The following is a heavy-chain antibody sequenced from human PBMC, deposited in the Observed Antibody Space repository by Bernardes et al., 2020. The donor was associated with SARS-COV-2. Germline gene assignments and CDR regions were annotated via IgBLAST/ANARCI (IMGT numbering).Heavy chain of an antibody. Sequence: SETLSLTCAVYGGSFSGYYWSWIRQPPGKGLEWIGEINHSGSTNYNPSLKSRVTISVDTSKNQFSLKLSSVTAADTAVYYCARGRHDSSGYYYAPAYYYYYGMDVWGQGTLVTVSS. D-gene: IGHD3-22*01. CDR1: GGSFSGYY. CDR2: INHSGST. CDR3: ARGRHDSSGYYYAPAYYYYYGMDV. V-gene: IGHV4-34*01. J-gene: IGHJ6*02.